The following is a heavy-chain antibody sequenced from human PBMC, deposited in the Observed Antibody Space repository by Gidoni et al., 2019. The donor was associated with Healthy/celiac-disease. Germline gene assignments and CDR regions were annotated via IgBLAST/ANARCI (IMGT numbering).Heavy chain of an antibody. CDR1: GGSFSGYY. J-gene: IGHJ4*02. V-gene: IGHV4-34*01. Sequence: QVQLQQWGAGLLKPSETLSLTCAVYGGSFSGYYWSWIRQPPGKGLEWIGEINHSGSTNYNPSLKSRVTISVDTSKNQFSLKLSSVTAADTAVYYCARESLTYYYDSSGYDLKWGQGTLVTVSS. CDR2: INHSGST. CDR3: ARESLTYYYDSSGYDLK. D-gene: IGHD3-22*01.